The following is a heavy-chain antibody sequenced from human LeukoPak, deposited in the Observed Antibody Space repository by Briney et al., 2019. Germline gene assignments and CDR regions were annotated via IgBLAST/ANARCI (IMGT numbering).Heavy chain of an antibody. CDR1: GGSISSSSYY. CDR3: ARGSSSSWYEGSED. CDR2: IYYSGST. J-gene: IGHJ4*02. V-gene: IGHV4-39*07. D-gene: IGHD6-13*01. Sequence: PSETLSLTCTVSGGSISSSSYYWGWIRQPPGKGLEWIGSIYYSGSTNYNPSLKSRVTISVDTSKNQFSLKLSSVTAADTAVYYCARGSSSSWYEGSEDWGQGTLVTVSS.